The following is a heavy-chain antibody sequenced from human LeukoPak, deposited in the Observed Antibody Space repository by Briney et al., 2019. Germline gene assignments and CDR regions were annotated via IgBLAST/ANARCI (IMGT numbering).Heavy chain of an antibody. D-gene: IGHD2-8*02. CDR2: ISWNSGSI. CDR3: TKDEFVASDFTGAFDI. Sequence: GGSLRLSCAASGFTFDDYAMHWVRQAPGKGLEWVSGISWNSGSIGYADSVKGRFTISRDNAKNSLYLQMNSLRAEDMALYYCTKDEFVASDFTGAFDIWGQGTMVTVSS. V-gene: IGHV3-9*03. CDR1: GFTFDDYA. J-gene: IGHJ3*02.